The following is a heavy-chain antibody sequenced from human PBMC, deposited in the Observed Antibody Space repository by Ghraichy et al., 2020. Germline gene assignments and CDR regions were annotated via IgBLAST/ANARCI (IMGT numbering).Heavy chain of an antibody. CDR2: IYDSETI. J-gene: IGHJ4*02. CDR1: GGSISSYY. Sequence: SETLSLTCTVSGGSISSYYWSWIRQPPGRGLEWIGNIYDSETINYNPSLKSRVTFSLDTSKNQVSLKLSSVTVADTAVCYCARSRILDFWGQGTLVTVSS. CDR3: ARSRILDF. D-gene: IGHD2-2*01. V-gene: IGHV4-59*13.